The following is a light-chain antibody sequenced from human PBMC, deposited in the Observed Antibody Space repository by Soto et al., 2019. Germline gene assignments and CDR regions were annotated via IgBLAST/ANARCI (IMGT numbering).Light chain of an antibody. Sequence: QSALTQPASVSGSPGQSITISCTGTSSDVGGYNYVSWYQQHPGQAPKLMIYDVSNRPSGVSNRFSGSKSGNTASLTISRLQAEDEAEYYCSSYTSTNTVVFGGGTKLTVL. J-gene: IGLJ2*01. CDR2: DVS. CDR1: SSDVGGYNY. V-gene: IGLV2-14*03. CDR3: SSYTSTNTVV.